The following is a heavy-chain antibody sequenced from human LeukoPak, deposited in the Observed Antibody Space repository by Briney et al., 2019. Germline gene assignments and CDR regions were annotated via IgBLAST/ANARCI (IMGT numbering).Heavy chain of an antibody. V-gene: IGHV3-7*01. D-gene: IGHD3-16*01. CDR3: ARDSTLSNY. CDR1: GFPFSSYW. J-gene: IGHJ4*02. Sequence: GGSLRLSCAASGFPFSSYWMAWVRQAPGKGLEWVATITLDGSDSYYVDSVKGRFTVSRDNAKNSLYLQMNSLRAEDTAVYYCARDSTLSNYWGQGTLVTVSS. CDR2: ITLDGSDS.